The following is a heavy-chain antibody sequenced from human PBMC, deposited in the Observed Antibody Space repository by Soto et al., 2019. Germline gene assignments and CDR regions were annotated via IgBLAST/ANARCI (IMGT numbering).Heavy chain of an antibody. CDR2: ISYEGSNK. Sequence: GGSLRLSCAASGFTFSSYSMHWVRQAPGKGLEWVALISYEGSNKYYADSVKGRFTISRDNSKNTLYLQMNSLRAEDRAAYYCARDFRGYFDYWGQGTLVTSPQ. J-gene: IGHJ4*02. CDR1: GFTFSSYS. CDR3: ARDFRGYFDY. V-gene: IGHV3-30*04.